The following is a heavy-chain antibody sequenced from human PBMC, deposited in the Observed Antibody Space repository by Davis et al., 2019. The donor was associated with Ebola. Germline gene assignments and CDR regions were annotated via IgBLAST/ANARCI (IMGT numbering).Heavy chain of an antibody. V-gene: IGHV3-48*03. CDR2: IDTSGGST. Sequence: GESLKISCAASGFTFSTSEMNWVRQAPGKGLEWVSFIDTSGGSTNYADSVKGRFTISRDNAKNLLFLEMNSLRADDTAVYYCARADYGHNAPPYYLDYWGQGTPVTVSS. CDR1: GFTFSTSE. D-gene: IGHD4-17*01. J-gene: IGHJ4*02. CDR3: ARADYGHNAPPYYLDY.